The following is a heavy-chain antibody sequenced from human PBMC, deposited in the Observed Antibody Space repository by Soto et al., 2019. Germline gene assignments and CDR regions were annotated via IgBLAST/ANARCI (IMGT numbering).Heavy chain of an antibody. D-gene: IGHD6-13*01. Sequence: GGSLRLSCAASGFTFSSYAMSWVRQAPGKGLEWVSAISGSGGSTYYADSVKGRFTISRGNSKNTLYLQMNSLRAEDTAVYYCAKSGSSSWCFDYWGQGTLVTVSS. CDR1: GFTFSSYA. V-gene: IGHV3-23*01. CDR3: AKSGSSSWCFDY. CDR2: ISGSGGST. J-gene: IGHJ4*02.